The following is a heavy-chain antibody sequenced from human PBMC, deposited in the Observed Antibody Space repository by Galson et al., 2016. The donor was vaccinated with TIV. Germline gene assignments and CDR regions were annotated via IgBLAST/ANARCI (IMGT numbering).Heavy chain of an antibody. CDR2: TYYRSKWYN. Sequence: CAISGDSVSSNRAAWNWIRQSPSRGPEWLGRTYYRSKWYNDYALSVKSRITINIDTSKNQVSLLLNSVTPEDTAVYYCARGPHPSHIVLRGPPPNWFDPWGQGTLVTVSS. CDR1: GDSVSSNRAA. J-gene: IGHJ5*02. V-gene: IGHV6-1*01. D-gene: IGHD3-10*01. CDR3: ARGPHPSHIVLRGPPPNWFDP.